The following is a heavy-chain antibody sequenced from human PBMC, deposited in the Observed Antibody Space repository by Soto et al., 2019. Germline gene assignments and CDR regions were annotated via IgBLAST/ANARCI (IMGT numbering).Heavy chain of an antibody. Sequence: QVQLQESGPGLVKPSETLSLTCTVSGGSISSYYWSWIRQPPGKGLEWIGYIYYSGSTNYNPSLTRRVTRSVDPSKNQFSLTLSSVTAADTAVSSCASLWGWSVDYWGQGTLVTVSS. D-gene: IGHD3-16*01. J-gene: IGHJ4*02. V-gene: IGHV4-59*08. CDR2: IYYSGST. CDR3: ASLWGWSVDY. CDR1: GGSISSYY.